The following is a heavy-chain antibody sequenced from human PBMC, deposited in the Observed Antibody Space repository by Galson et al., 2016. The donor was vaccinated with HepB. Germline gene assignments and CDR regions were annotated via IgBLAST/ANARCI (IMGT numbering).Heavy chain of an antibody. CDR3: VCTPPRSLGYCSGGNCPNYFDY. CDR1: GDSVNSGDYF. J-gene: IGHJ4*02. V-gene: IGHV4-61*03. Sequence: ETLSLTCSVSGDSVNSGDYFWTWIRQPPGKGLEWIGNIYHTGNTNYHPSLKSRVAISMDTSKTHFSLKLTSVTTADTALYFCVCTPPRSLGYCSGGNCPNYFDYWGPGTLVTVSA. D-gene: IGHD2-15*01. CDR2: IYHTGNT.